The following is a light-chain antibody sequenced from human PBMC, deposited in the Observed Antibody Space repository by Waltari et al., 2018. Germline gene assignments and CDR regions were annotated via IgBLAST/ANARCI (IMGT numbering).Light chain of an antibody. CDR1: QSVSSSY. CDR2: GAS. Sequence: EIVLTQSPGTLSLSQGERATLSCRASQSVSSSYLAWYQHKPRQAPRLLIYGASTRATGIPDRFSGSGSGTDFTLTISRLEPEDFAVYYCQQYGSSPLITFGQGTRLEIK. J-gene: IGKJ5*01. CDR3: QQYGSSPLIT. V-gene: IGKV3-20*01.